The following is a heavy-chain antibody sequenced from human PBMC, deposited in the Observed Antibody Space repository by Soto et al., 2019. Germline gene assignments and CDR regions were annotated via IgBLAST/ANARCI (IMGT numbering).Heavy chain of an antibody. V-gene: IGHV3-30-3*01. CDR2: ISYDGSNK. J-gene: IGHJ4*02. Sequence: QVQLVESGGGVVQPGRSLRLSCAASGFTFSSYAMHWVRQAPGKGLEWVAVISYDGSNKYYADSLKGRFTISRDNSKNTLYLQIHSLRTEDTAVFYCARCRSVIAAAAPSFDYWGQGTPVTVSS. CDR3: ARCRSVIAAAAPSFDY. D-gene: IGHD6-13*01. CDR1: GFTFSSYA.